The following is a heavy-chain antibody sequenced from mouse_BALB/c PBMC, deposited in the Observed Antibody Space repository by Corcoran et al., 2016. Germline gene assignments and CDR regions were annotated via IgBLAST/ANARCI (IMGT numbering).Heavy chain of an antibody. J-gene: IGHJ3*01. CDR1: GYTFTDYE. V-gene: IGHV1-15*01. CDR2: IDPETGGT. Sequence: QVQLQQSGAELVRPGASVTLSCKASGYTFTDYEMHWVKQTPVHGLEWIGAIDPETGGTAYNQKFKGKATLTADKSSSTAYMELRSLTSEDSAVYYCTRYRYRYGLAYWGQGTLVTVSA. D-gene: IGHD2-14*01. CDR3: TRYRYRYGLAY.